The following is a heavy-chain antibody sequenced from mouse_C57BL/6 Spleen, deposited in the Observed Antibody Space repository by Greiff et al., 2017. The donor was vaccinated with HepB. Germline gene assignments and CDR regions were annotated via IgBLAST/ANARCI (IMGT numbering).Heavy chain of an antibody. J-gene: IGHJ2*01. V-gene: IGHV1-26*01. D-gene: IGHD4-1*01. Sequence: QLQQSGPELVKPGASVKISCKASGYTFTDYYMNWVKQSHGKSLEWIGDINPNNGGTSYNQKFKGKATLTVDKSSSTAYMELRSLTSEDSAVYYCARSGTGFDYWGQGTTLTVSS. CDR3: ARSGTGFDY. CDR1: GYTFTDYY. CDR2: INPNNGGT.